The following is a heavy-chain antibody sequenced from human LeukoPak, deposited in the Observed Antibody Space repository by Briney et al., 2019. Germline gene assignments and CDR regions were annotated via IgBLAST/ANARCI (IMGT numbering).Heavy chain of an antibody. CDR2: IKQDGSEK. V-gene: IGHV3-7*01. J-gene: IGHJ1*01. Sequence: PGGSLRLSCEASGITLGSYWMSWVRQAPGKGLEWVANIKQDGSEKYYADSVKGRITISRDNAKNSLHLQMNSLRAEDTAVYYCATRVAATGTGGLFRDWGQGTLVTVSS. CDR1: GITLGSYW. CDR3: ATRVAATGTGGLFRD. D-gene: IGHD6-13*01.